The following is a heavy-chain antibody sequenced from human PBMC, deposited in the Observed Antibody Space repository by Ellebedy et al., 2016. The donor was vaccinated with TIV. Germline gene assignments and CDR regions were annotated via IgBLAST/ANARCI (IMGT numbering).Heavy chain of an antibody. J-gene: IGHJ4*02. D-gene: IGHD3-9*01. CDR1: GASFSDSY. Sequence: MPGGSLRLSCGVSGASFSDSYWSYIRQTPGKGLEWIGEISLSGSPNYNPSLRGRVTMSLDTSKNHFSLNLTSVTAADTAVYYCATAVRDDWSLSLWGQGTQVTVSS. V-gene: IGHV4-34*01. CDR2: ISLSGSP. CDR3: ATAVRDDWSLSL.